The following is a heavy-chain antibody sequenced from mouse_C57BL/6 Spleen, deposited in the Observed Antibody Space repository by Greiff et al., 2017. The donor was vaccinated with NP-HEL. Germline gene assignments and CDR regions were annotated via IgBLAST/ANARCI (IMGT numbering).Heavy chain of an antibody. D-gene: IGHD2-2*01. J-gene: IGHJ3*01. CDR3: ARGGGYDPAWFAY. Sequence: QVQLKESGPELVKPGASVKISCKASGYAFSSSWMNWVKQRPGKGLEWIGRIYPGDGDTNYNGKFKGKATLTADKSSSTAYMQLSSLTSEDSAVYFCARGGGYDPAWFAYWGQGTLVTVSA. CDR1: GYAFSSSW. V-gene: IGHV1-82*01. CDR2: IYPGDGDT.